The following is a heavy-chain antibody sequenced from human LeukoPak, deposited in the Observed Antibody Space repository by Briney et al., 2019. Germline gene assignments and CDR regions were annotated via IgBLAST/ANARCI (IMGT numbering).Heavy chain of an antibody. CDR3: ARHEVVPAARYYYYGMDV. CDR2: IYYSGST. D-gene: IGHD2-2*01. CDR1: GGSISSYY. V-gene: IGHV4-59*08. Sequence: PSETLSLTCTVSGGSISSYYWSWIRQPPGKGLEWIGYIYYSGSTNYNPSLKSRVTISVDTSKNQFSLKLSSVTAADTAVYYCARHEVVPAARYYYYGMDVWGQGTTVTVSS. J-gene: IGHJ6*02.